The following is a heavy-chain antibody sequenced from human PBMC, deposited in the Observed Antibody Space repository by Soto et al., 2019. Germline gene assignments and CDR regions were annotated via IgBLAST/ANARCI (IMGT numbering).Heavy chain of an antibody. Sequence: SETLSLTCTVSGGSISSSSYYWGWIRQPPGKGLEWIGSIYYSGSTYYNPSLKSRVTISVDTSKNQFSLKLSSVTAADTAVYYCARLSSSRYAIDYWGQGTLVTVSS. CDR3: ARLSSSRYAIDY. J-gene: IGHJ4*02. D-gene: IGHD6-13*01. CDR2: IYYSGST. CDR1: GGSISSSSYY. V-gene: IGHV4-39*01.